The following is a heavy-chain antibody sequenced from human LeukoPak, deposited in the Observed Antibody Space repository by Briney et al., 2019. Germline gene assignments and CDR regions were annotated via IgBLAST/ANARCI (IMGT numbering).Heavy chain of an antibody. CDR3: ARAGYWLYCSSTSCYVY. J-gene: IGHJ4*02. CDR1: GYTFTSYD. Sequence: ASVKVSCKASGYTFTSYDINWVRQATGQGLEWMGWINPNSGGTNYAQKFQGRVTMTRDTSISTAYMELSRLRSDDTAVYYCARAGYWLYCSSTSCYVYWGQGTLVTVSS. V-gene: IGHV1-2*02. CDR2: INPNSGGT. D-gene: IGHD2-2*01.